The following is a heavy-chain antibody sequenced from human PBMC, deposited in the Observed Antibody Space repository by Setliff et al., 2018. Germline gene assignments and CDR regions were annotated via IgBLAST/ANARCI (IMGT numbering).Heavy chain of an antibody. Sequence: GGSLRLSCVVSGFTFRNFGMPWVRQAPGKGLEWLAKISGASSTIYYADSVKGRFTISRDNAQDSLYLQMNSLKSEDTGVYFCAKVRSSGWEEPDYWGQGTVVTVSS. CDR1: GFTFRNFG. CDR2: ISGASSTI. CDR3: AKVRSSGWEEPDY. V-gene: IGHV3-48*01. D-gene: IGHD6-19*01. J-gene: IGHJ4*02.